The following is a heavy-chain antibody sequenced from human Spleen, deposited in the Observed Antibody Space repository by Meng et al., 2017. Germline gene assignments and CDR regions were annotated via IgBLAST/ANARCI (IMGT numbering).Heavy chain of an antibody. V-gene: IGHV4-4*03. CDR3: ARDGVVGAVNWFDP. Sequence: ALRRGPGPGRGQPPGHSSSPSPSSGGSSRGSNGWSGVRQPPGQGLEWIGEIYHSGSTNYNPSLKSRVTISVDKSKNQFSLKLSSVTAADTAVYYCARDGVVGAVNWFDPWGQGTLVTVSS. J-gene: IGHJ5*02. CDR2: IYHSGST. CDR1: GGSSRGSNG. D-gene: IGHD1-26*01.